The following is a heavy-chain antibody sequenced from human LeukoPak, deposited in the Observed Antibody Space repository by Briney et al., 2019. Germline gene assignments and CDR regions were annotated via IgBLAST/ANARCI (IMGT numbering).Heavy chain of an antibody. CDR1: GGTFSSYA. Sequence: SVKVSCKSSGGTFSSYAISWVRQAPGQGLEWMGGIIPIFGTTNYAQKFQGRVTITADESTSTAYMELTSLRSEDTAVYYCARGRQFGEENWFDPWGQGTLVTVSS. CDR2: IIPIFGTT. J-gene: IGHJ5*02. D-gene: IGHD3-10*01. V-gene: IGHV1-69*13. CDR3: ARGRQFGEENWFDP.